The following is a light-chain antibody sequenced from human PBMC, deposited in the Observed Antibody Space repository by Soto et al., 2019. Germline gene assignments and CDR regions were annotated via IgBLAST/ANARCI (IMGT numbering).Light chain of an antibody. J-gene: IGKJ1*01. CDR2: RAS. Sequence: DIQMTQSPFTLSASVGDRVTITCRASQSISRWLAWYQQKPGKAPKLLIYRASSLETGVPSRFSGSGSGTDFTLTISGLQSDHSATYYCQQYQTWTFGQGTKVEIK. V-gene: IGKV1-5*03. CDR1: QSISRW. CDR3: QQYQTWT.